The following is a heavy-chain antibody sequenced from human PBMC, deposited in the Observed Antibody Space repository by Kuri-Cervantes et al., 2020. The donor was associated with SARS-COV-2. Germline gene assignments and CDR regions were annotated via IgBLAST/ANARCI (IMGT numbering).Heavy chain of an antibody. V-gene: IGHV1-2*04. CDR1: GYTFTGYY. J-gene: IGHJ3*02. CDR3: ARSTPFRRLAVISQGGAFDI. Sequence: ASVKVSCKASGYTFTGYYMHWVRQAPGQGLEWMGWINPNSGGTNYAQKFQGWVTMTRDTSISTVYMELSRLRSDDTAVYYCARSTPFRRLAVISQGGAFDIWGKGQWSPSPQ. D-gene: IGHD3-22*01. CDR2: INPNSGGT.